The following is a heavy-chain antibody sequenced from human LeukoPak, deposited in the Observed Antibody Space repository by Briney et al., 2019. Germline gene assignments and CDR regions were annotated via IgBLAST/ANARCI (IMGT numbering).Heavy chain of an antibody. CDR1: GLTFRNYA. CDR3: AKGSGSSCYSPCDY. J-gene: IGHJ4*02. Sequence: QPGGSLRLSCAASGLTFRNYAMSWVRQAPGKGLEWVSVICANDGNTYYADAVKGRFTISRDNSKDTLYLQMDSLRAEDTAVYYCAKGSGSSCYSPCDYWGQGILVTVS. V-gene: IGHV3-23*01. D-gene: IGHD2-15*01. CDR2: ICANDGNT.